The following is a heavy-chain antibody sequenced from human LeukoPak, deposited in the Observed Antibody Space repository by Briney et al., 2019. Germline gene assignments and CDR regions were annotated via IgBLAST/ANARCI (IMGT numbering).Heavy chain of an antibody. CDR3: ARERYYYDSSGFDY. Sequence: PGGSLRLSCAASGFSFDGYAMHWVRQAPGKGLEWVSSISSSSSYIYYADSVKGRFTISRDNAKNSLYLQMNSLRAEDTAVYYCARERYYYDSSGFDYWGQGTLVTVSS. CDR1: GFSFDGYA. V-gene: IGHV3-21*01. J-gene: IGHJ4*02. D-gene: IGHD3-22*01. CDR2: ISSSSSYI.